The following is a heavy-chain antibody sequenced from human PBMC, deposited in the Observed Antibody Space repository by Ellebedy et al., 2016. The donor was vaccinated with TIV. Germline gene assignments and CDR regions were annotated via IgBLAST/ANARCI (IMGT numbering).Heavy chain of an antibody. Sequence: GGSLRLSCVASGFSFSSYWMTWVRQAPGKGLEWVANVNQDGTENYVVDSVKGRFTISRDTTKNSLYVHMNSLRVEDTAVYYCVRDGAYGDYSPGYYGLNVWGQGTAVTVSS. V-gene: IGHV3-7*03. J-gene: IGHJ6*02. CDR3: VRDGAYGDYSPGYYGLNV. D-gene: IGHD4-17*01. CDR1: GFSFSSYW. CDR2: VNQDGTEN.